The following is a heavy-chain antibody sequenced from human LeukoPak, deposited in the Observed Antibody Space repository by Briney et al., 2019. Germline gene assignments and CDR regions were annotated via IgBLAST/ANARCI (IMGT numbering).Heavy chain of an antibody. CDR1: GYTFTGYY. Sequence: ASVKVSCKASGYTFTGYYMHWVRQAPGQGLEWMGWINPNSGGTNYAQKFQGRVTMTRDTSISTAYMELSRLRSDDTAVYYCARVSIRWFGEFPYWGQGTLVTVSS. CDR2: INPNSGGT. D-gene: IGHD3-10*01. J-gene: IGHJ4*02. CDR3: ARVSIRWFGEFPY. V-gene: IGHV1-2*02.